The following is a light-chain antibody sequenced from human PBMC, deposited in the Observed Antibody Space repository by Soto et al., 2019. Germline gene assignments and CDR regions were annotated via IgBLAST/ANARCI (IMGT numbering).Light chain of an antibody. CDR1: QSVGRN. V-gene: IGKV3-15*01. Sequence: EIVMTQSPVALSVSPGESAALSCRVSQSVGRNFAWYQQRPGQAPRVLIYGTSTRATGVPARFSGSGSGTDFTLTISSLQSEDFAVYYCQQYNKWPYTFGQGTRLEIK. CDR3: QQYNKWPYT. J-gene: IGKJ2*01. CDR2: GTS.